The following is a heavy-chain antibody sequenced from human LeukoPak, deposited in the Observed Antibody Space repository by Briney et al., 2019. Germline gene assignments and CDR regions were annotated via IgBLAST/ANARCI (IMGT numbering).Heavy chain of an antibody. CDR1: GYTFTSYY. J-gene: IGHJ6*02. CDR3: ARDGMDV. CDR2: INPSGGST. V-gene: IGHV1-46*01. Sequence: ASVKVSCKASGYTFTSYYMHWVHQAAGQGLAWMRIINPSGGSTSYAQKLQGRVTMTRDTSTSTVYMELSSLRSEDTAVYYCARDGMDVWGQGTMVTVSS.